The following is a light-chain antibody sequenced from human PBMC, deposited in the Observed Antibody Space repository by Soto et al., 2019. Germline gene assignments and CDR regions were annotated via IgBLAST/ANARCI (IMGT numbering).Light chain of an antibody. CDR2: AAS. CDR1: QSLSSDY. J-gene: IGKJ1*01. V-gene: IGKV3-20*01. Sequence: EIVLTQSPGTLSLSPGERATLSCRASQSLSSDYLAWYQQKPGQAPRILIYAASSRATGIPDRFSGSGSGTDFSLTINRLEPEDSAVYYCQQYDTSPRTFGQGTKVEI. CDR3: QQYDTSPRT.